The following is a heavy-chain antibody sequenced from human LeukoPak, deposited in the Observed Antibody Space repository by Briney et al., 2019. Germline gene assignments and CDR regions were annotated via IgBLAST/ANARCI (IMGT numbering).Heavy chain of an antibody. J-gene: IGHJ4*02. D-gene: IGHD3-10*01. CDR3: SRRFSSYFDY. V-gene: IGHV3-21*01. CDR1: GFTFSSYS. Sequence: GGSLRLSCAVSGFTFSSYSMNWVRQAPGKGLEWVSSISSSSSYIYYADSVKGRFTISRDNAKNSLYLQMNSLRAEDTAVYYCSRRFSSYFDYWGQGTLVTVSS. CDR2: ISSSSSYI.